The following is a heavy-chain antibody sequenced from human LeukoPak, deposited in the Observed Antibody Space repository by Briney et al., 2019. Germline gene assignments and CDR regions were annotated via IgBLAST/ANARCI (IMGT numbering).Heavy chain of an antibody. CDR3: ARDCLDDFWSGYSSYYYYYYMDV. J-gene: IGHJ6*03. Sequence: PSQTLSLTCTVSGGSISGGSYYWRWIRQPAGKGLEWIGRIYTSGSTNYNPSLKSRVTISVDTSKNQFSLKLSSVTAADTAVYYCARDCLDDFWSGYSSYYYYYYMDVWGKGTTVTVSS. D-gene: IGHD3-3*01. CDR2: IYTSGST. V-gene: IGHV4-61*02. CDR1: GGSISGGSYY.